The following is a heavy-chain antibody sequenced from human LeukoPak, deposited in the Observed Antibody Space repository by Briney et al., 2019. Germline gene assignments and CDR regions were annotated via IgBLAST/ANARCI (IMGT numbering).Heavy chain of an antibody. CDR3: ARVGGSGSYFGFDP. CDR1: GYTFTGYY. CDR2: INPNSGGT. V-gene: IGHV1-2*02. J-gene: IGHJ5*02. Sequence: ASVKVSCKASGYTFTGYYMHWVRQAPGQGLEWMGWINPNSGGTNYAQKFQGRVTMTRDTSISTAYMELSRLRSDDPAVYYCARVGGSGSYFGFDPWGQGTLVTVSS. D-gene: IGHD3-10*01.